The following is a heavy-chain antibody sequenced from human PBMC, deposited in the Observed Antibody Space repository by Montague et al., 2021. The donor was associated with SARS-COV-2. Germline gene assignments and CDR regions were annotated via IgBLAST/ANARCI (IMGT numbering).Heavy chain of an antibody. V-gene: IGHV4-34*01. D-gene: IGHD3-22*01. CDR2: SMHTGDS. CDR3: ARGTRVVGITPGFRW. Sequence: SETLSLTCAGYVQCGHIVTWARIGRSHVWGPVCTGESMHTGDSKYNPSLKSRVTISVDKSKNQFSLNVTSMTAADTAMYYCARGTRVVGITPGFRWWGQGTQVAVSS. CDR1: VQCGHIVT. J-gene: IGHJ4*02.